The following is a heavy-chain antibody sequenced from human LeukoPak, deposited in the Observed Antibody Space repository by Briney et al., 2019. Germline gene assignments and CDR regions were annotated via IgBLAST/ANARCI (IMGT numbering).Heavy chain of an antibody. CDR2: INPNSGGT. V-gene: IGHV1-2*02. CDR3: ARRGDLYESLYYFDY. J-gene: IGHJ4*02. D-gene: IGHD2-21*01. Sequence: GASVKVSCKASGYTSTGYYMHWVRQAPGQGLEWMGWINPNSGGTNYAQKFQGRVTMTRDTSISTAYMELSRLRSEDTAVYYCARRGDLYESLYYFDYWGQGTLVTVSS. CDR1: GYTSTGYY.